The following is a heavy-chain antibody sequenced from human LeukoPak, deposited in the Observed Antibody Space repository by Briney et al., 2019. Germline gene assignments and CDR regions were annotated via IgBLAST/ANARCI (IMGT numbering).Heavy chain of an antibody. CDR3: AREVVAAAGVDY. V-gene: IGHV4-59*12. CDR1: GGSISTYY. Sequence: PSESLSLTCNVSGGSISTYYWSWIRQPPGKGLEWIGYVYYSGTTSYNPSLKSRVAISIDTSKKQFSLKLSSVTAADTAVYYCAREVVAAAGVDYWGQGTLVTVSS. CDR2: VYYSGTT. D-gene: IGHD6-13*01. J-gene: IGHJ4*02.